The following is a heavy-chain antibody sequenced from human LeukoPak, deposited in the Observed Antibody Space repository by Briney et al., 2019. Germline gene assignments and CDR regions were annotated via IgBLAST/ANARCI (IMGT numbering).Heavy chain of an antibody. Sequence: ASVKVSCKASGYTFTSYGISWVRQAPGQGLEWMGWISAYNGNTNYAQKLQGRVTMTTDTSTSTAYMELRSLRSDDTAVYYCARDFVEYCSSTSCYRDDAFDIWGQGTMVTVPS. CDR3: ARDFVEYCSSTSCYRDDAFDI. J-gene: IGHJ3*02. CDR2: ISAYNGNT. V-gene: IGHV1-18*01. CDR1: GYTFTSYG. D-gene: IGHD2-2*01.